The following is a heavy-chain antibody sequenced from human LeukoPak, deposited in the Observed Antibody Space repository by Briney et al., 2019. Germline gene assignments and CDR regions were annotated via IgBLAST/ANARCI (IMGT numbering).Heavy chain of an antibody. J-gene: IGHJ4*02. CDR2: ILSDGSKE. Sequence: GGSLRLSCAASGFTFSSYGMHWVRQAPGKGLEWVAVILSDGSKEFYTDSVKGRFTISRDNSKNTLYLQMNSLRAEDTAVYYCARGNYYDSSGYGFDYWGQGTLVTVSS. D-gene: IGHD3-22*01. CDR1: GFTFSSYG. CDR3: ARGNYYDSSGYGFDY. V-gene: IGHV3-30*19.